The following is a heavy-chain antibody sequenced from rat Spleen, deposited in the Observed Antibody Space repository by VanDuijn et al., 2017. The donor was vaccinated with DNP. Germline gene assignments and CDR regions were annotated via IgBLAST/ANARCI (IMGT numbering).Heavy chain of an antibody. V-gene: IGHV2-6*01. Sequence: QVQLKESGPGLVQPSQTLSLTCTVSGFSLTINSVHWVRQPPGKGLEWIAAISSGGRKYYNSALKSRLSISRDTTKSQVFLKMNSLQTEDTAMYFCASWDYWGQGVMVPVSS. CDR1: GFSLTINS. J-gene: IGHJ2*01. CDR2: ISSGGRK. CDR3: ASWDY.